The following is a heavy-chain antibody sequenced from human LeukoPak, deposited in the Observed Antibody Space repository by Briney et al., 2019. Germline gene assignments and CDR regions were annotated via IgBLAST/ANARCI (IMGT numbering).Heavy chain of an antibody. Sequence: PGGSLRLSCAASGFTVSSNYMSWVRQAPGKGLEWVSVIYSGGSTYYADSVKGRFTISRDNSKNTLYLQMNSLRAEDTAVYYCAKSHEELLWFGRTFDYWGQGTLVTVSS. CDR2: IYSGGST. CDR3: AKSHEELLWFGRTFDY. D-gene: IGHD3-10*01. CDR1: GFTVSSNY. V-gene: IGHV3-53*01. J-gene: IGHJ4*02.